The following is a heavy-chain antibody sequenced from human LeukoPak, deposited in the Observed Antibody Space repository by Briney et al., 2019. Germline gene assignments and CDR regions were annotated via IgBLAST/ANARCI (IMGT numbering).Heavy chain of an antibody. V-gene: IGHV4-4*02. J-gene: IGHJ4*02. CDR2: IYHGGTT. CDR1: GGSITSSHW. CDR3: ATYLYGGDYGSYYFDY. Sequence: PSGTLSLTCAVSGGSITSSHWWSWARQPPGKGLEWIGEIYHGGTTNYNPSLRSRVTMSVDKSKNQFYLKVSSVTAADTAVYYWATYLYGGDYGSYYFDYWGQGTLVTVSP. D-gene: IGHD4-23*01.